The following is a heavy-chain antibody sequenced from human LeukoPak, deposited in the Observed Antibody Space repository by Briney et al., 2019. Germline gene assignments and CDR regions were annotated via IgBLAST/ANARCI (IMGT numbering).Heavy chain of an antibody. Sequence: GESLQISCKGSGYSFTSYWIGGVRQMPGKGLELMGIIYPGDSDTRYSPSFQGQVTISADKSISTAYLQWSSLKASDTAMYYCSRLQGDSGSYYFDYWGQRTQVTVSS. D-gene: IGHD3-10*01. V-gene: IGHV5-51*01. CDR3: SRLQGDSGSYYFDY. J-gene: IGHJ4*02. CDR2: IYPGDSDT. CDR1: GYSFTSYW.